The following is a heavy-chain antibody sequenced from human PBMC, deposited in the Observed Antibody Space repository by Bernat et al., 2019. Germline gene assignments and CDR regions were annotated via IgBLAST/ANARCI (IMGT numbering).Heavy chain of an antibody. CDR2: IYHSGST. CDR3: ARGRNVLRVLEWFDPLRKNNWFDP. D-gene: IGHD3-3*01. V-gene: IGHV4-38-2*01. Sequence: QVQLQESGPGLVKPSETLSLTCAVSGYSISSGYYWGWIRQPPGKGLEWIGSIYHSGSTYYNPSLKSRVTISVDTSKNQFSLKLSSVTAADTAVYYCARGRNVLRVLEWFDPLRKNNWFDPWGQGTLVTVSS. CDR1: GYSISSGYY. J-gene: IGHJ5*02.